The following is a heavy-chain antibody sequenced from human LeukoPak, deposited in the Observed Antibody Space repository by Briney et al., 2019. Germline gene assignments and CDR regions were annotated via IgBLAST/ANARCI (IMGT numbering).Heavy chain of an antibody. CDR3: AGDHHATGSYFEY. V-gene: IGHV3-30*02. CDR2: IRHDGSNK. Sequence: GGSLRLSCAASGFTFNNYGIHWVRQAPGKGLEWVAFIRHDGSNKYFVDSVRGRFTISRDNAKNTLSLQMNSLRVDDTAVYYCAGDHHATGSYFEYWGQGILVTVSS. J-gene: IGHJ4*02. D-gene: IGHD3-10*01. CDR1: GFTFNNYG.